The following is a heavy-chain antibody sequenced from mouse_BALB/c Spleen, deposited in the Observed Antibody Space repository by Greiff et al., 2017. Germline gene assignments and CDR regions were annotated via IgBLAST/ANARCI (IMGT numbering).Heavy chain of an antibody. CDR2: IYPSDSYT. J-gene: IGHJ4*01. Sequence: QVQLKQPGAELVRPGASVKLSCKASGYTFTSYWINWVKQRPGQGLEWIGNIYPSDSYTNYNQKFKDKATLTVDKSSSTAYMQLSSPTSEDSAVYYCARRDDFYAMDYWGQGTSVTVSS. V-gene: IGHV1-69*02. CDR3: ARRDDFYAMDY. CDR1: GYTFTSYW.